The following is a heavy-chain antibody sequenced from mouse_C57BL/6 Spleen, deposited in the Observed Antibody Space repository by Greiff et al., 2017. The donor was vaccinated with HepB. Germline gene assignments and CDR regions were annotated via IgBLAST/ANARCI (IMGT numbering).Heavy chain of an antibody. J-gene: IGHJ4*01. CDR1: GFTFSDYY. CDR3: ARGGYGHYAMGY. D-gene: IGHD1-1*02. CDR2: INYDGSST. Sequence: EVQLVESEGGLVQPGSSMKLSCTASGFTFSDYYMAWVRQVPEKGLEWVANINYDGSSTYYLDSLKSRFIISRDNAKNILYLQMSSLKSEDTATDYCARGGYGHYAMGYWGQGASVAVSS. V-gene: IGHV5-16*01.